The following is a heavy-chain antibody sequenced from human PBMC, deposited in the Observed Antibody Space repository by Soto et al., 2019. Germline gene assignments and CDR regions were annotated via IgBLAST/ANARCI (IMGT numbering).Heavy chain of an antibody. CDR2: IYPSDSDT. D-gene: IGHD3-22*01. Sequence: GESLKISCKGSGYSFTDYWISWVRQMPGKGLEWMGIIYPSDSDTNYTPSFQGHVTISADKSVSTAYLQWSSLRASDTAMYYCKKRSYDTCSPGMDVWGQGTPVTVSS. V-gene: IGHV5-51*01. J-gene: IGHJ6*02. CDR3: KKRSYDTCSPGMDV. CDR1: GYSFTDYW.